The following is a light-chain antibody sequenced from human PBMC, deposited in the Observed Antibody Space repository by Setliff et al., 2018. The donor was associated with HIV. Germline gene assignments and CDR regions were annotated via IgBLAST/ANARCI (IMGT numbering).Light chain of an antibody. CDR3: SSFTSSKALL. J-gene: IGLJ3*02. Sequence: QSVLTQPASVSGSPGQSITISCTGTSSDIGGYNYVSWYQQLPGNTPKLLIYDVTNRPSGVPDRFSGSKSANTASLTISGPQAEDEADYYCSSFTSSKALLFGGGTKVTVL. CDR2: DVT. V-gene: IGLV2-14*03. CDR1: SSDIGGYNY.